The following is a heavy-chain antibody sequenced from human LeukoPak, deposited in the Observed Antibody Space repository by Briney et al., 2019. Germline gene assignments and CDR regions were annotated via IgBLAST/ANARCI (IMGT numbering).Heavy chain of an antibody. D-gene: IGHD6-19*01. CDR2: ISSSGSTI. V-gene: IGHV3-11*01. CDR3: ARGYSSGWYNY. CDR1: GFTFSDYY. Sequence: PGGSLRLSCAASGFTFSDYYMSWIRQAPGKGPEWVSYISSSGSTIYYADSVKGRFTISRDNSKNTLYLQMNSLRAEDTAVYYCARGYSSGWYNYWGQGTLVTVSS. J-gene: IGHJ4*02.